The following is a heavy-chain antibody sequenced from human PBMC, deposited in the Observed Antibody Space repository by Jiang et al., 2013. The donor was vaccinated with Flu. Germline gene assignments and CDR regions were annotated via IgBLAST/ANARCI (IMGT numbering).Heavy chain of an antibody. CDR1: GYTFTSYG. CDR2: ISAYNGNT. D-gene: IGHD3-22*01. V-gene: IGHV1-18*01. Sequence: SVKVSCKASGYTFTSYGISWVRQAPGQGLEWMGWISAYNGNTNYAQKLQGRVTMTTDTSTSTAYMELRSLRSDDTAVYYCARDRYYYDSSGYRMFDYWGQGTLVTVSS. J-gene: IGHJ4*02. CDR3: ARDRYYYDSSGYRMFDY.